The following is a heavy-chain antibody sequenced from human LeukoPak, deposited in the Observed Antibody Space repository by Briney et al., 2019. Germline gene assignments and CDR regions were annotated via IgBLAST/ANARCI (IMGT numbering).Heavy chain of an antibody. CDR1: GFTFSSYG. V-gene: IGHV3-23*01. D-gene: IGHD3-3*01. Sequence: GGTLRLSCAASGFTFSSYGMNWVRQAPGKGLEWVSTISGSGTSTYYADSVKGRFTISRDNAKNSLYLQMNSLRAEDTALYYCARDRVWSGYYTDYWGQGTLVTVSS. J-gene: IGHJ4*02. CDR2: ISGSGTST. CDR3: ARDRVWSGYYTDY.